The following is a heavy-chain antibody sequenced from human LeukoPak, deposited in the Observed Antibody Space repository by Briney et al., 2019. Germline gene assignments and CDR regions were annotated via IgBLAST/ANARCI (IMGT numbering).Heavy chain of an antibody. CDR1: GGPVSSSSYY. J-gene: IGHJ4*02. CDR2: IYYAGDT. D-gene: IGHD1-26*01. CDR3: ATWDSGRYSQIDN. V-gene: IGHV4-39*01. Sequence: SETLTLTCTVSGGPVSSSSYYWGWVRQSPEKWLECIGTIYYAGDTYYNPSLESRLTISVDTSKNQFSLKLRSDTAADTAVYYCATWDSGRYSQIDNWGQGTLVTVSS.